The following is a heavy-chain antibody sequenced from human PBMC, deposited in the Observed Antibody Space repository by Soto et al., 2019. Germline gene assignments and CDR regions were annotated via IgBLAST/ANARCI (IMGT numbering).Heavy chain of an antibody. CDR1: VGSISSGGYY. CDR3: ARAGRASRNWFDP. D-gene: IGHD2-2*01. J-gene: IGHJ5*02. CDR2: IYYSGST. V-gene: IGHV4-31*03. Sequence: SETLSLTCTVSVGSISSGGYYWSWIRQHPGKGLEWIGYIYYSGSTYYNPSLKSRVTISVDTSKNQFSLKLSSVTAADTAVYYCARAGRASRNWFDPWGQGTLVTVSS.